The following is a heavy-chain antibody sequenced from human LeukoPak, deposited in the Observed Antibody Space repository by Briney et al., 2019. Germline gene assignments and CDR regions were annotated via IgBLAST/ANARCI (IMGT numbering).Heavy chain of an antibody. CDR1: GFTFSNHA. J-gene: IGHJ4*02. D-gene: IGHD5-18*01. Sequence: GGSLRLSCVASGFTFSNHAMNWVRQAPGEGLEWVSFISGGGETSYYADSVKGRFTISRDNSKNTIYLQMNSLGAEDTAVYYCVKGLRSYGYSLFDYWGQGSLVTVSS. V-gene: IGHV3-23*01. CDR3: VKGLRSYGYSLFDY. CDR2: ISGGGETS.